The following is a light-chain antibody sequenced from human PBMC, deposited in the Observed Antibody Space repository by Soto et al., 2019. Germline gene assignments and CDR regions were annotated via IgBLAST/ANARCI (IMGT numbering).Light chain of an antibody. Sequence: DIQMTQSPSTLSASVGDRVTITCRAIQGISGWVAWYQQKAGKAPRLLIFDASSLMSGVPSRFSGSGYGTEFALTINSLQPDDSATYYCQQYDSFSVWTCGQGTKVDIK. CDR2: DAS. J-gene: IGKJ1*01. V-gene: IGKV1-5*01. CDR1: QGISGW. CDR3: QQYDSFSVWT.